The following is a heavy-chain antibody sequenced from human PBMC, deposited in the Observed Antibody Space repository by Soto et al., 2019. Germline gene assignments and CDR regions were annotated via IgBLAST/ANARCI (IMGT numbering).Heavy chain of an antibody. J-gene: IGHJ6*02. V-gene: IGHV4-30-4*08. D-gene: IGHD3-22*01. CDR2: VYHTGTT. Sequence: PSETLSLTCTVSGVSISGNHYYWGWLRQPPGKGLEWIANVYHTGTTYYNPSLKSRVSMSVDTSQNQFSLILASVTAADTAVYYCARALVTDYNSRDYHYYFAMDVWGQGTSVTVS. CDR1: GVSISGNHYY. CDR3: ARALVTDYNSRDYHYYFAMDV.